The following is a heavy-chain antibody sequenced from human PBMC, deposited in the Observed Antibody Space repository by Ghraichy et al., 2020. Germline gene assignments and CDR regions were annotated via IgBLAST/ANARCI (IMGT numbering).Heavy chain of an antibody. J-gene: IGHJ4*02. D-gene: IGHD3-22*01. CDR3: ARVARRFYYDSISLDY. V-gene: IGHV4-34*01. CDR2: INHSGST. Sequence: SETLSLTCAVYGGSFSGYYWSWIRQPPGKGLEWIGEINHSGSTNYNPSLKSRVTISVDTSKNQFSLKLSSVTAADTAVYYCARVARRFYYDSISLDYWGQGTLVTVSS. CDR1: GGSFSGYY.